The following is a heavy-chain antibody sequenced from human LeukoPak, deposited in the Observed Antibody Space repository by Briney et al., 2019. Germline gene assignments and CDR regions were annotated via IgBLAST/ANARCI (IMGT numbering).Heavy chain of an antibody. CDR3: ATGFFYFYYMDV. CDR2: IKQDGSEK. CDR1: GFTFSSYW. D-gene: IGHD1-1*01. J-gene: IGHJ6*03. V-gene: IGHV3-7*01. Sequence: GSLRLSCAASGFTFSSYWMSWVRQAPGKGLEWVANIKQDGSEKYYVDSVKGRFTISRDNAKNSLYLQMNSLRAEDTAVYYCATGFFYFYYMDVWGKGTTVTISS.